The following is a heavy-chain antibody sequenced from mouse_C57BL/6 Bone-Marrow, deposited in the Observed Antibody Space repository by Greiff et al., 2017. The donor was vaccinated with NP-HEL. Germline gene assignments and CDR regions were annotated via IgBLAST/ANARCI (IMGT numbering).Heavy chain of an antibody. J-gene: IGHJ1*01. CDR3: ARDIEITTGYWDFDV. CDR1: GFTFTDYY. V-gene: IGHV7-3*02. D-gene: IGHD2-4*01. CDR2: IRNKAKGYTT. Sequence: DVKLVESGGGLVQPGGSLRLSCATSGFTFTDYYMSWVRQPPGKALEWLGFIRNKAKGYTTEYSASLKGRFTISRDNSQIILYLQMNTLRAEDSASYYCARDIEITTGYWDFDVWGAGTTVTVSS.